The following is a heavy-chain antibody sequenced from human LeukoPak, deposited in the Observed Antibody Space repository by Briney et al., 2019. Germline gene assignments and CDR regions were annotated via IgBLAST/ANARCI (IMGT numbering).Heavy chain of an antibody. D-gene: IGHD4-17*01. CDR2: IYHSGST. CDR1: GGSISSSNW. V-gene: IGHV4-4*02. J-gene: IGHJ4*02. CDR3: ARVGAHYGDYRDY. Sequence: SETLSLTCAVSGGSISSSNWWSWVRQPPGKGLEWIGEIYHSGSTNYNPSLKSRVTISVDKSKYQFSLKLSSVTAADTAVYYCARVGAHYGDYRDYWGQGTLVTVSS.